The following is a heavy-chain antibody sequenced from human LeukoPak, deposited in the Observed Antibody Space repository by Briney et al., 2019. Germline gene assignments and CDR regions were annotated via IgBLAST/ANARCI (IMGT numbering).Heavy chain of an antibody. CDR3: ARSRAFNSGAFDP. D-gene: IGHD1-26*01. V-gene: IGHV4-61*01. CDR2: IYNGVNT. CDR1: GASVSSASY. Sequence: SETLSLTCTVSGASVSSASYWTWIRQPPGKGVEWIAHIYNGVNTNYNPSLKSRVTISVDTSKNQLSLRLNSVTAADTAVYYCARSRAFNSGAFDPWGQGSLVTVSS. J-gene: IGHJ5*02.